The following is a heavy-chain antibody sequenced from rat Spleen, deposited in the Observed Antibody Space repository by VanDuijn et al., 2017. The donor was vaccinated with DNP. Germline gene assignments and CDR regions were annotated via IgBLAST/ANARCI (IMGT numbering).Heavy chain of an antibody. CDR1: GFTFSNYY. D-gene: IGHD1-1*01. Sequence: EVQLVESGGDLVQPGRSLKLSCAASGFTFSNYYMVWVRQAPTKGLEWVASISYEGSSIHYGNSVKGRFTISRDDAKSTLYLQMDSLRSEDTATYYCTTQGLITRAPKWSAYWGQGSLVTVSS. V-gene: IGHV5S10*01. CDR3: TTQGLITRAPKWSAY. CDR2: ISYEGSSI. J-gene: IGHJ3*01.